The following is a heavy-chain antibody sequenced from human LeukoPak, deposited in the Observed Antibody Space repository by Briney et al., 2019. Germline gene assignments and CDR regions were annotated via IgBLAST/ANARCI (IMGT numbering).Heavy chain of an antibody. Sequence: GGSLRLSCAASGFTFNSYAMSWVRQTPGKGLEWVAVISYDENKKYYADSVKGRLTISRDNSKTTLYLQMNNLRAEDTAVYFCARDASSGPYFFYGMDFWGQGTTVTVSS. V-gene: IGHV3-30-3*01. CDR3: ARDASSGPYFFYGMDF. J-gene: IGHJ6*02. CDR1: GFTFNSYA. D-gene: IGHD3-10*01. CDR2: ISYDENKK.